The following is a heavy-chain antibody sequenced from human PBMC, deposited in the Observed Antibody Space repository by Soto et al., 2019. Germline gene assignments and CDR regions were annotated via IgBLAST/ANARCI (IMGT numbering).Heavy chain of an antibody. CDR3: SRELDYYESNGPWRDSDFDY. CDR2: ISPSGKI. V-gene: IGHV3-21*05. D-gene: IGHD3-22*01. Sequence: PGGSLRLSCAVSGFTFSGYSMNWVRQAPGKGLEWLSFISPSGKIYDADSVKGRFTISGDNARNSLYLQMNGLRAEDTAVYYCSRELDYYESNGPWRDSDFDYWGQGTQVTVSS. J-gene: IGHJ4*02. CDR1: GFTFSGYS.